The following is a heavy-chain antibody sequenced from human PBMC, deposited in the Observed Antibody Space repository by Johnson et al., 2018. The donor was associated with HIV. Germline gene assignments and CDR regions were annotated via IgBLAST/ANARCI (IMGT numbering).Heavy chain of an antibody. D-gene: IGHD2-2*01. CDR3: ARPDSCSARAHDAFDI. CDR2: ISGYGRTI. V-gene: IGHV3-11*04. CDR1: GFTFSDSY. Sequence: VQLVESGGGVVQPGRSLRLSCAASGFTFSDSYMAWIRQAPGKGLEWISYISGYGRTIYYADSVRGRFTISGDNAKNSLYLQMNSLRAEDTAVYYCARPDSCSARAHDAFDIWGQGTMVTVSS. J-gene: IGHJ3*02.